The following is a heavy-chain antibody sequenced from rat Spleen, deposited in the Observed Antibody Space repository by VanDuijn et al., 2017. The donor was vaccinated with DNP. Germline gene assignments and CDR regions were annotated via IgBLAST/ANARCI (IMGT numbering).Heavy chain of an antibody. Sequence: EVQLVESGGGLVQPGRSLKLSCAASGFTFSDFNMAWVRQTPKKRLEWVATISYDGSSTDYRDSVKGRFTISRDNAKSTLYLQMDSLRSEDTATYYCARPDYWGQGVMVTVSS. CDR2: ISYDGSST. CDR1: GFTFSDFN. J-gene: IGHJ2*01. V-gene: IGHV5-7*01. CDR3: ARPDY.